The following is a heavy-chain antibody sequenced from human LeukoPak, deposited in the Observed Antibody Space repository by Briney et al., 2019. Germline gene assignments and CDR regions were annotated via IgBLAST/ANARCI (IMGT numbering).Heavy chain of an antibody. J-gene: IGHJ5*02. CDR2: IVVGSGNT. D-gene: IGHD2-2*01. CDR3: AAAYQLLPPGNWFDP. Sequence: SVKVSCKASGFTFTSSAVQWARQARGQRLEWIGWIVVGSGNTNYAQKFQERVTITRDMSTSTAYMELSSLRSEDTAVYYCAAAYQLLPPGNWFDPWGQETLATVSS. CDR1: GFTFTSSA. V-gene: IGHV1-58*01.